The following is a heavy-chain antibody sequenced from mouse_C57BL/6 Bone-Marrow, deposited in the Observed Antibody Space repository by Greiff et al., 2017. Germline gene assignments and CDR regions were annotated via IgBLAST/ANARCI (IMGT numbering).Heavy chain of an antibody. V-gene: IGHV1-81*01. J-gene: IGHJ3*01. CDR1: GYTFTSYG. CDR3: ARGRRYDYDPSWFAY. CDR2: IYPRSGNT. Sequence: QVQLQQSGAELARPGASVKLSCKASGYTFTSYGISWVKQRTGQGLEWIGEIYPRSGNTYYNENFKGTATLTADKSSSTAYMELRSLTSEDAAVYFWARGRRYDYDPSWFAYWGQGTLVTVSA. D-gene: IGHD2-4*01.